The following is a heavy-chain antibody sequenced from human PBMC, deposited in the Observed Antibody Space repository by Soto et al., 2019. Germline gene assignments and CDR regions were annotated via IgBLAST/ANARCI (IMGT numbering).Heavy chain of an antibody. V-gene: IGHV1-18*01. CDR2: ISAYNGNT. CDR1: GYTFTSYG. CDR3: ARDHGGPSSGYYYYYYGMDV. Sequence: ASVKVSCKASGYTFTSYGISWVRQAPGQGLEWMGWISAYNGNTNYAQKLQGRVTMTTDTSTSTAYMELRSLRSDDTAVYYCARDHGGPSSGYYYYYYGMDVWGQGTTVTVSS. D-gene: IGHD3-22*01. J-gene: IGHJ6*02.